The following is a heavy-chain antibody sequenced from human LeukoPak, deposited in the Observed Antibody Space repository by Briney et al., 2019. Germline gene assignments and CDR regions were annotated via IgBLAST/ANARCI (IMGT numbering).Heavy chain of an antibody. V-gene: IGHV3-11*04. Sequence: GRSLRLSCAASRFTFSDYYMSWIRQAPGKSLEWVSYISSSGSTIYYADSVKGRFTISRDNAKNSLYMQMNSLRAEDTAVYYCARNFRRVQGVAPLDYWGQGILVTVSS. CDR2: ISSSGSTI. CDR1: RFTFSDYY. J-gene: IGHJ4*02. D-gene: IGHD3-10*01. CDR3: ARNFRRVQGVAPLDY.